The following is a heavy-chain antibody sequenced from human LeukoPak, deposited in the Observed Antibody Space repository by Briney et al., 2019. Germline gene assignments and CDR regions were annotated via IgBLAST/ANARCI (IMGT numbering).Heavy chain of an antibody. V-gene: IGHV3-74*01. CDR1: GFTFTTYW. Sequence: GGSLRLSCAASGFTFTTYWMHWVRQAPGKGLVWVSHINSDGSITSYADSVKGRFTISRDNAKNTLYLQMNSLGAEDTAVYYCARDAVDTANAVWGQGTTVTVSS. J-gene: IGHJ6*02. CDR2: INSDGSIT. D-gene: IGHD5-18*01. CDR3: ARDAVDTANAV.